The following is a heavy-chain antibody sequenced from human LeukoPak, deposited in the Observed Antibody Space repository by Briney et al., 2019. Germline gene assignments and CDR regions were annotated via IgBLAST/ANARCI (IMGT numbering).Heavy chain of an antibody. CDR2: NNPISGGT. CDR3: ARGGSSWYRDWFDP. CDR1: GYTFTGHY. V-gene: IGHV1-2*02. J-gene: IGHJ5*02. Sequence: ASVKVTFKASGYTFTGHYMHWVRPAPGRGLAGMGWNNPISGGTNYAQRFQGSVTMTRDTSISTAYMELSRLRSDDSAVYYCARGGSSWYRDWFDPWGQGTLVTVSS. D-gene: IGHD6-13*01.